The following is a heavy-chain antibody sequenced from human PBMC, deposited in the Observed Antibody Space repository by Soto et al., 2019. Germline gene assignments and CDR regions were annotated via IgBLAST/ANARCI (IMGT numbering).Heavy chain of an antibody. CDR1: GGTCSSYA. J-gene: IGHJ6*02. CDR3: ALSAGWGLLWDYYYGMDV. CDR2: IIPIFGPT. Sequence: ASVKEACTASGGTCSSYANNRGRQAPGQGREWMGGIIPIFGPTNSAQKFQGSVTITADESPSTAYMELSSLRSEDTALYYCALSAGWGLLWDYYYGMDVWGQGTTVTVSS. V-gene: IGHV1-69*01. D-gene: IGHD1-26*01.